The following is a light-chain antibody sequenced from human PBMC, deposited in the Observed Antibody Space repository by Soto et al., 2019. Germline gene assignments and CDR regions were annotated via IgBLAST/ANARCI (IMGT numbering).Light chain of an antibody. CDR2: RAS. CDR1: QSVSSN. J-gene: IGKJ5*01. V-gene: IGKV3-15*01. Sequence: EIVLTQSPATLSVSPGERATLSCRASQSVSSNLAWYQQKPGQAPRLLIYRASTRDTGVPARFSGSGSGTEFTLTISSLQSEDSAVYYCQQYNRWPPITFGQGTRLEIK. CDR3: QQYNRWPPIT.